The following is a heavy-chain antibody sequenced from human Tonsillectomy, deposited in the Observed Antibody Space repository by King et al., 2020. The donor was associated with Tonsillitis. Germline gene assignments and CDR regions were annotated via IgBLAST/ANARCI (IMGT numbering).Heavy chain of an antibody. V-gene: IGHV3-30*02. J-gene: IGHJ4*02. CDR1: GFTFNNFG. CDR2: IRSDGTDK. D-gene: IGHD4-17*01. CDR3: AKGFFVGDSLNYFDH. Sequence: HVQLVESAGGVVQPGGSLRLSCAASGFTFNNFGMHWVRQAPGKGLEWVAFIRSDGTDKFYADSVKGRFTISRDNSENNVSLQMTSLTADDTAVYYCAKGFFVGDSLNYFDHWGQGTRVTVSS.